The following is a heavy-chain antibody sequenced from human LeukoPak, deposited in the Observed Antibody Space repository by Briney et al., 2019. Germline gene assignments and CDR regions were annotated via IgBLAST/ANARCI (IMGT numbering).Heavy chain of an antibody. D-gene: IGHD2-2*01. J-gene: IGHJ6*04. Sequence: PSETLSLTCAVYGGSFSGYYWSWIRQPPGKGLEWIGEINHSGGTNYNPSLKSRVTISVDTSKSQFSLKLSSVTAADTAVYYCARGTLVVPAAHPGMDVWGKGTTVTVSS. CDR2: INHSGGT. CDR1: GGSFSGYY. CDR3: ARGTLVVPAAHPGMDV. V-gene: IGHV4-34*01.